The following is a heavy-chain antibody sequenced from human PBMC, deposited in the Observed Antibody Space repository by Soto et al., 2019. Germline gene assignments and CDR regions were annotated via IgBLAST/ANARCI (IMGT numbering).Heavy chain of an antibody. J-gene: IGHJ4*02. CDR2: INGYNGKA. Sequence: QVPLVQSVTELRKPGASVKLSCKASGYIFTEYYIAWVRQAPGHGLEWMGMINGYNGKANYGQDFRGRVIMTTDTSTNTAYMDLRSLTSDDTGVYYCVRWDGFFGAGGVDWGQGTLVTVSS. D-gene: IGHD3-16*01. CDR3: VRWDGFFGAGGVD. CDR1: GYIFTEYY. V-gene: IGHV1-18*01.